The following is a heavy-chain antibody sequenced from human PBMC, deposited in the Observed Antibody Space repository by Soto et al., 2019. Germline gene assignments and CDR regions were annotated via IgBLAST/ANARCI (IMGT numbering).Heavy chain of an antibody. Sequence: SETLSLTCTVSGGGSISSSSKSNITCYWGWIRQPPGKGLEWIANIYYSGSTYCNPSLKSRVTISLETSRSQFSLRLTSVTAADTAVYYCARLGKYYQSLDPWGPGTLVTVSS. CDR3: ARLGKYYQSLDP. J-gene: IGHJ5*02. CDR2: IYYSGST. CDR1: GGGSISSSSKSNITCY. D-gene: IGHD2-2*01. V-gene: IGHV4-39*07.